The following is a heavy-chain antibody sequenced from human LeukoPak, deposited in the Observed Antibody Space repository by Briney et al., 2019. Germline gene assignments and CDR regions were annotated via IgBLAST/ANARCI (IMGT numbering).Heavy chain of an antibody. CDR1: GFTFSSYW. Sequence: GGSLRLSCAASGFTFSSYWMHWVRQAPGKGLVWVSRINSDGSSTSYADSVKGRFTISRDNAKNTLYLQMSSLRAEDTAVYYCAREIFYYYYYMDVWGKGTTVTVSS. CDR2: INSDGSST. D-gene: IGHD2-15*01. V-gene: IGHV3-74*01. J-gene: IGHJ6*03. CDR3: AREIFYYYYYMDV.